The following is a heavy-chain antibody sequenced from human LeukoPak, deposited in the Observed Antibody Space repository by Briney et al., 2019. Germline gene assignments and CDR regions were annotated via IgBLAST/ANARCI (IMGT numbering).Heavy chain of an antibody. Sequence: GASVKVSCKASGYTFTGYYMHWVRQAPGQGLEWMGWINPNSGGTNYAQKFQGRVTMTRDTSISTAYMELSRLRSDDTAVYYCVREVVLMVYAVGYWGQGTLVTVSS. J-gene: IGHJ4*02. V-gene: IGHV1-2*02. CDR1: GYTFTGYY. D-gene: IGHD2-8*01. CDR3: VREVVLMVYAVGY. CDR2: INPNSGGT.